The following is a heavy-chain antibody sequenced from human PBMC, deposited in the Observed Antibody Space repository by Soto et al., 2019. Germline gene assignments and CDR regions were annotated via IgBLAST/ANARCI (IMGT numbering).Heavy chain of an antibody. CDR1: GGSINYNSYY. CDR2: IFYTGTT. Sequence: KPSETLSLTCSVSGGSINYNSYYWGWIRQPPGKGLEWVGGIFYTGTTYYSPSLKDRVTMSVDKSTNEFSLKVTSVTAADTAIYYCARKAWVRFDYWGQGALVTVSS. D-gene: IGHD7-27*01. J-gene: IGHJ4*02. CDR3: ARKAWVRFDY. V-gene: IGHV4-39*07.